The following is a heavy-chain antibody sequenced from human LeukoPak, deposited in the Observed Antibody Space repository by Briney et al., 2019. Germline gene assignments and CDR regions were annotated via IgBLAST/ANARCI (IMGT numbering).Heavy chain of an antibody. V-gene: IGHV4-34*01. CDR2: INHSGST. CDR3: ARDRDYDFWSGYSYYGMDV. CDR1: GGSFSGYY. J-gene: IGHJ6*02. Sequence: SETLSLTCAVYGGSFSGYYWSWIRQPPGKGLEWIGEINHSGSTNYNPSLKSRVTISVDTSKNQFSLKLSSVTAADTAVYYCARDRDYDFWSGYSYYGMDVWGQGTTVIVSS. D-gene: IGHD3-3*01.